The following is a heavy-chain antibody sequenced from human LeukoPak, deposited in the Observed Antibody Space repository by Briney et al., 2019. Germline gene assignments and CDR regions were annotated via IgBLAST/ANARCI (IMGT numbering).Heavy chain of an antibody. J-gene: IGHJ5*02. CDR3: ARDHSSSWSKGHRFDP. CDR2: IYYSGST. V-gene: IGHV4-59*01. D-gene: IGHD6-13*01. CDR1: GGSISSYY. Sequence: PSETLSLTCTVSGGSISSYYWSWIRQPPGKGLEWIGYIYYSGSTNYNPSLKSRVTISVDTSKNQFSLKLSSVTAADTAVYYCARDHSSSWSKGHRFDPWGQGTLVTVSS.